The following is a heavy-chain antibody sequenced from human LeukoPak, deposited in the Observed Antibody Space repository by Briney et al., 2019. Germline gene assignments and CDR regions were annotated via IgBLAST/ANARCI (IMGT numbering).Heavy chain of an antibody. J-gene: IGHJ3*02. CDR2: IYGSGNI. D-gene: IGHD4/OR15-4a*01. CDR3: ARADYGDRNDAFDI. Sequence: PSKTLSLTCTVSGASISNYYWGWIRQPAGKGLEWIGRIYGSGNINYNPSLKSRVTMSLDTSKNQFSLKMNFVTAADTAVYYCARADYGDRNDAFDIWGQGTMVTVSS. CDR1: GASISNYY. V-gene: IGHV4-4*07.